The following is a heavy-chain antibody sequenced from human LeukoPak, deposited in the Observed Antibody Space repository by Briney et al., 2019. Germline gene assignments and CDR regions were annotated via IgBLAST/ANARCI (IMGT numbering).Heavy chain of an antibody. J-gene: IGHJ4*02. V-gene: IGHV3-23*01. D-gene: IGHD2-2*01. Sequence: PGGSLRLSCAASGFTFSSYAMSWVRQAPGKGLEWVSAISGSGGSTYYADSVKGRFTISRDNSKNTLYLQMNSLRAEDTAVYYCAKAMLAYCSSTSCYPNDCWGQGTLVTVSS. CDR3: AKAMLAYCSSTSCYPNDC. CDR1: GFTFSSYA. CDR2: ISGSGGST.